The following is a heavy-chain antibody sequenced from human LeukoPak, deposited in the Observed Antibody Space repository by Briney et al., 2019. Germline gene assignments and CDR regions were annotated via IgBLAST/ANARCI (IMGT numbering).Heavy chain of an antibody. CDR3: AKDAGVVPANYFDY. J-gene: IGHJ4*02. CDR2: TGSTGVSA. CDR1: GFTFSSYA. V-gene: IGHV3-23*01. Sequence: GGSLRLSCAASGFTFSSYAMYWVRQAPGKGLEWVSATGSTGVSAFYADSVKGRFTVSRDNSKSTLSLQMNSLRAEDTAVYYCAKDAGVVPANYFDYWGQGILVTVSS. D-gene: IGHD2-2*01.